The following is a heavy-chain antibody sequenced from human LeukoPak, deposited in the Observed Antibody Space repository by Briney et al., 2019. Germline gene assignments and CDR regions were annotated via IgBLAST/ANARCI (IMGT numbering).Heavy chain of an antibody. CDR3: ARALGYCSGGSCYSSWFDP. Sequence: SVKVSXKASGGTFSSYAISWVRQAPGQGLEWIGGIIPIFGTANYAQKFQGRVTITTDESTSTAYMELSSLRSEDTAVYYCARALGYCSGGSCYSSWFDPWGQGTLVTVSS. D-gene: IGHD2-15*01. J-gene: IGHJ5*02. V-gene: IGHV1-69*05. CDR1: GGTFSSYA. CDR2: IIPIFGTA.